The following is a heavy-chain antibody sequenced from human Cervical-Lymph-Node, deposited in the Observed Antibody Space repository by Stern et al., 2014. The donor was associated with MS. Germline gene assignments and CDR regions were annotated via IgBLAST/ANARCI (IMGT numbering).Heavy chain of an antibody. D-gene: IGHD2-21*02. CDR3: ARGVTYCGGDCYGWYFDL. CDR1: GFTFSSYA. Sequence: EVQLVESGGGLVQPGGSLRLSCAASGFTFSSYAMHWVRQAPGQGLGYVSVISSNGGSTYYANSVKGRFTISRDNSKNTLYLHMGSLRVEDMAVYYCARGVTYCGGDCYGWYFDLWGRGTLVTVSS. V-gene: IGHV3-64*01. J-gene: IGHJ2*01. CDR2: ISSNGGST.